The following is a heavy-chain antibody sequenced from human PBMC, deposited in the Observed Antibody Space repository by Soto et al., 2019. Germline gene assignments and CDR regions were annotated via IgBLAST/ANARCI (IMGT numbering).Heavy chain of an antibody. Sequence: SETLYLTCTVSGGSITSTTSTYFWGWLRQSPGKGLEWIGDIYNNGNTYYNPSLKSRVTISVDTSKNQFSLKLSSVTAADTAVYFCARLRSGPDNGRHWPLAYWGQGTLVTVSS. J-gene: IGHJ4*02. CDR1: GGSITSTTSTYF. CDR3: ARLRSGPDNGRHWPLAY. V-gene: IGHV4-39*01. CDR2: IYNNGNT. D-gene: IGHD3-10*01.